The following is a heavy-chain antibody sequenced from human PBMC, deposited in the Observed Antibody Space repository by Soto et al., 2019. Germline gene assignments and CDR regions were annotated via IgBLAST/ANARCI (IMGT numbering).Heavy chain of an antibody. CDR3: ARSLGWYAIDY. CDR1: GVSIGSNYY. V-gene: IGHV4-4*02. J-gene: IGHJ4*02. D-gene: IGHD6-19*01. Sequence: QVLLQESGPGRVQPSGTLSLSCVVSGVSIGSNYYWGWVRQPPGKGLEWLGDMSHIGSVNYNPSLMSRVTISMDKSQNQFSLKLNSVTAADTAVYYCARSLGWYAIDYWGQGTLVIVSS. CDR2: MSHIGSV.